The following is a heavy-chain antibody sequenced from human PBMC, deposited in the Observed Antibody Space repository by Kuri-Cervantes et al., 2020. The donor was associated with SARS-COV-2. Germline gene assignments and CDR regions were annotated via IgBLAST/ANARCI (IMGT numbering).Heavy chain of an antibody. CDR2: IWYDGVNK. CDR3: AKDPTRAILGVGYFFDY. J-gene: IGHJ4*02. D-gene: IGHD3-3*01. Sequence: GESLKISCAASGFTFSSYGMHWVRQAPGKGLEWVAVIWYDGVNKYYADSVKGRFTISRDNSKNTLYLQMNSLRADDTAVYYCAKDPTRAILGVGYFFDYWGQGTLVTVSS. V-gene: IGHV3-33*06. CDR1: GFTFSSYG.